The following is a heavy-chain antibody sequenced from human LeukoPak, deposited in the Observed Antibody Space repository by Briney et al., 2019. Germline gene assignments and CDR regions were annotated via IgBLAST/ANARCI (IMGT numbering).Heavy chain of an antibody. CDR3: ARDKYGGL. Sequence: PGGSLRLSCAASGFRFSSYSMNWVRQAPGKGLEWVSYISSTSTTYYADSGKGRFTISRDNAKNSLYLQMNSLRDEDPALYYCARDKYGGLWGQGTMVTVSS. CDR1: GFRFSSYS. D-gene: IGHD3-16*01. J-gene: IGHJ3*01. CDR2: ISSTSTT. V-gene: IGHV3-48*02.